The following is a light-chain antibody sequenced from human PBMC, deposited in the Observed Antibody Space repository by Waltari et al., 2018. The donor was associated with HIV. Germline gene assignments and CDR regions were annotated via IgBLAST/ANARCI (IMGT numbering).Light chain of an antibody. CDR3: MQALQTPT. CDR2: LGS. Sequence: ILMTPSPLSLPVTPGEPASVSCRSSQSLLHSNGYNYLDWYLQKPGQSPQLLIYLGSNRASGVPDRFSGSGSGTDFTLKISRVEAEDVGVYYCMQALQTPTFGQGTKLEIK. V-gene: IGKV2-28*01. CDR1: QSLLHSNGYNY. J-gene: IGKJ2*01.